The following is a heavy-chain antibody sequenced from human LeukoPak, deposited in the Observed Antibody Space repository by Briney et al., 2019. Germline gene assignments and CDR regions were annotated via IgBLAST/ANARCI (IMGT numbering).Heavy chain of an antibody. V-gene: IGHV4-34*01. Sequence: PSETLSLTCAVYGGSFSGYYWSWIRQPPGKGLEWIGEINHSGSTNYNPSLKSRVTISVDTSKNQFSLELSSVTAADTAVYYCARGNVLRFLEWLFHWFDPWGQGTLVTVSS. CDR2: INHSGST. D-gene: IGHD3-3*01. CDR1: GGSFSGYY. CDR3: ARGNVLRFLEWLFHWFDP. J-gene: IGHJ5*02.